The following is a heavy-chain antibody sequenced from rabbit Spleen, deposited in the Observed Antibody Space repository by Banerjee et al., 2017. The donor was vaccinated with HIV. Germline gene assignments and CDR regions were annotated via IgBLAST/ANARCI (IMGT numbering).Heavy chain of an antibody. J-gene: IGHJ4*01. Sequence: QSLEESGGDLVKPGASLTLTCTASGVSFSTDHYMCWVRQAPGKGLEWIACIEGGSSAFSYFASWAKGRFTISRASSTTVFLQMTRLTAADTATYFCARDLASVVGWNFSLWGQGTLVTVS. CDR1: GVSFSTDHY. V-gene: IGHV1S40*01. CDR3: ARDLASVVGWNFSL. D-gene: IGHD3-1*01. CDR2: IEGGSSAFS.